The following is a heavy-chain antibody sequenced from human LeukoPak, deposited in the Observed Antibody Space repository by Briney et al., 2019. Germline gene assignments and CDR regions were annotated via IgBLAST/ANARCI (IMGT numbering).Heavy chain of an antibody. CDR1: GYTFTGYY. J-gene: IGHJ5*02. CDR3: ARGLSGIGYNWFDP. V-gene: IGHV1-2*06. CDR2: INPNSGGT. D-gene: IGHD1-26*01. Sequence: GASVKVSCKASGYTFTGYYMHWVRQAPGQGLEWMGRINPNSGGTNYAQKFQGRVTMTRDTSISTAYMELSRLRSDDTAAYYCARGLSGIGYNWFDPWGQGTLVTVSS.